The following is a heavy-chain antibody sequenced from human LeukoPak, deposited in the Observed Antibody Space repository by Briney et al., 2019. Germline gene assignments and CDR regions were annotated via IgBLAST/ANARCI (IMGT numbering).Heavy chain of an antibody. Sequence: SQTLSLTCAVSGDSVSSNSAAWNRIRQSPSRGLEWLRRTYYRSKWYNDYAVSVKSRITINPDTSKNQFSLQLNSVTPEDTAVYYCAREVCTNGVCRNSNAFDIWGQGTMVTVSS. CDR3: AREVCTNGVCRNSNAFDI. D-gene: IGHD2-8*01. V-gene: IGHV6-1*01. CDR2: TYYRSKWYN. J-gene: IGHJ3*02. CDR1: GDSVSSNSAA.